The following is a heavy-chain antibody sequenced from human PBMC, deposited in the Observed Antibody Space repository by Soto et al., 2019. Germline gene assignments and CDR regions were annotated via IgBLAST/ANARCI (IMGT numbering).Heavy chain of an antibody. V-gene: IGHV1-8*01. Sequence: QVQLVQSGAEVKKPGASVKVSCKASGYTFINHDINWVRQAPGQGLEWMGWMNANSGNAGYAQIFQGRVTMTRDTSINTAYMELSSLRSEDTAVYFCARGSGSGGLDWFDPWGQGTLVTVSS. CDR2: MNANSGNA. J-gene: IGHJ5*02. CDR1: GYTFINHD. D-gene: IGHD6-25*01. CDR3: ARGSGSGGLDWFDP.